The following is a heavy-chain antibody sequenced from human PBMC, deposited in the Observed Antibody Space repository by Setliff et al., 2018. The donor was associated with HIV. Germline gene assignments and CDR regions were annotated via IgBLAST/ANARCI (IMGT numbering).Heavy chain of an antibody. CDR2: VDYNGRT. CDR3: ARGAYRDGYDY. D-gene: IGHD5-18*01. CDR1: GASISSYY. V-gene: IGHV4-59*01. J-gene: IGHJ4*02. Sequence: PSETLSLTCSVSGASISSYYWSWIRQPPGKGLEWIGHVDYNGRTDYNPSLKSRVTISLDTSKNQVSLKLSSVAAADTAVYHCARGAYRDGYDYWGQGTLVTVSS.